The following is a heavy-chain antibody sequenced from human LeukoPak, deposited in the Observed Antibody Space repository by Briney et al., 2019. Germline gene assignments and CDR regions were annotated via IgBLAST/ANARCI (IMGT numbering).Heavy chain of an antibody. D-gene: IGHD5-12*01. CDR1: GFTVSSNY. Sequence: GGSLRLSCAAAGFTVSSNYMSWVRKAPGKGQEWVSVIYSGGTTNYADSVKGRFTISRDNSKNTLYLQMNSLRGEDTAVYYCARWATMVQYLDFWGQGTLVTVSS. CDR2: IYSGGTT. V-gene: IGHV3-53*01. J-gene: IGHJ4*02. CDR3: ARWATMVQYLDF.